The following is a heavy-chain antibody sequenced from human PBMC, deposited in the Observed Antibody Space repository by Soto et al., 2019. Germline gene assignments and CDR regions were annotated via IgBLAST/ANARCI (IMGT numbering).Heavy chain of an antibody. Sequence: SESLSLTCTVSGGSISSGDYCWSWIRQPPGKGLEWIGYIYYSGSTYNTPCLKTRLTISVDTSKNQFSLKLTSVTAADTAVSYWARHTPAINYFDYWGQGTLVNGSS. V-gene: IGHV4-30-4*01. J-gene: IGHJ4*02. CDR1: GGSISSGDYC. CDR3: ARHTPAINYFDY. CDR2: IYYSGST. D-gene: IGHD2-2*01.